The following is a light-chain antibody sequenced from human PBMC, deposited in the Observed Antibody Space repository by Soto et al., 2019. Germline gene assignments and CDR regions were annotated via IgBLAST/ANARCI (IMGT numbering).Light chain of an antibody. Sequence: EMVLTQSPGTLSLSPGKRASLSCRAIQSVSSRYLAWYQQKPGQAPRLLIYGASSRATGIPDRFSGSGSGTDFTLTISRLEPEDFAVYYCQQYGSSPPITFGQGTRLEIK. V-gene: IGKV3-20*01. J-gene: IGKJ5*01. CDR2: GAS. CDR1: QSVSSRY. CDR3: QQYGSSPPIT.